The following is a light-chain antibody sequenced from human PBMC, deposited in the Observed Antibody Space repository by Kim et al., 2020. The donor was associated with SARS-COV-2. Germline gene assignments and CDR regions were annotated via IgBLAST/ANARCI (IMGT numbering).Light chain of an antibody. CDR2: DAS. J-gene: IGKJ4*01. CDR1: QSVSTY. V-gene: IGKV3-11*01. Sequence: PGERATLFCRASQSVSTYLAWYQQKPGQAPRLLIYDASNRATGIPDRFSGSGSGTDFTLTISSLESEDFAVYYCQQRSNWPPALTFGGGTKVDIK. CDR3: QQRSNWPPALT.